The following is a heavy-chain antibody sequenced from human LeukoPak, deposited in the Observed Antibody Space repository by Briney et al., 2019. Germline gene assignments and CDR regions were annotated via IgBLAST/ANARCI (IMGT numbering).Heavy chain of an antibody. CDR2: MYYSGST. CDR3: ARGAIAAAGKTFDY. V-gene: IGHV4-59*12. J-gene: IGHJ4*02. Sequence: SETLSLTCTVSGGSISSYYWSWIRQPPGKGLEWIGYMYYSGSTNYNPSLKSRITISVDTSKNQFSLKLSSVTAADTAVYYCARGAIAAAGKTFDYWGQGTLVTVSS. CDR1: GGSISSYY. D-gene: IGHD6-13*01.